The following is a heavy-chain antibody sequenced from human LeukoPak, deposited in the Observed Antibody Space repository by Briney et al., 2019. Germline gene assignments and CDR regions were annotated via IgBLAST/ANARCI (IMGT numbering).Heavy chain of an antibody. D-gene: IGHD3-3*01. J-gene: IGHJ4*02. V-gene: IGHV4-4*07. CDR1: GGSISSYY. CDR2: IYTSGST. Sequence: SETLSLTCTVSGGSISSYYWSWIRQPAGKGLEWIGRIYTSGSTNYNPSLKSRVTISGDTSKNQFSLKLSSVTAADTAVYYCARSVDFWSGYSFDYWGQGTLVTVSS. CDR3: ARSVDFWSGYSFDY.